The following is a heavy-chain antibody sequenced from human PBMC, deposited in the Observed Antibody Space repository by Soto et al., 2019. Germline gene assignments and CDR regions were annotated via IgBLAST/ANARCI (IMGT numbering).Heavy chain of an antibody. CDR3: AKDSTYASGSYFSNFDH. J-gene: IGHJ4*02. CDR1: GFTFSSYS. V-gene: IGHV3-23*01. D-gene: IGHD3-10*01. Sequence: PGGSLRLSCSVSGFTFSSYSMSWVRQAPGKVLEWVSFISGSGGTTYYADSVKDRFTISRDNSKNTLFLQMSSLTAEDTAIYYCAKDSTYASGSYFSNFDHWGLGTLVTVSS. CDR2: ISGSGGTT.